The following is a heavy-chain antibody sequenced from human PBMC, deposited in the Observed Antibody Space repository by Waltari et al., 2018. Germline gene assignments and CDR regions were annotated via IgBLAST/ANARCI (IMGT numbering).Heavy chain of an antibody. CDR3: ATYIGASVGTAAFDV. V-gene: IGHV4-39*01. CDR2: ISYPGAT. Sequence: QLQLQESGPGLVKPSETLSLTCTVSGGSITSNPHYWGWIRPPPGQGLEWIGTISYPGATYSSPSLKSRVTISRDTSKNQLSLTLGSVTAADTALYYCATYIGASVGTAAFDVWGQGTMVTVSS. J-gene: IGHJ3*01. D-gene: IGHD5-12*01. CDR1: GGSITSNPHY.